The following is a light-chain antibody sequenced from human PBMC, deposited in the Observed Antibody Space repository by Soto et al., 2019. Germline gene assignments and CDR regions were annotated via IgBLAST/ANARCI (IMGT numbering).Light chain of an antibody. CDR2: GAS. V-gene: IGKV3-20*01. CDR1: QSVSSNY. Sequence: GWARWPASQSLSPGERATLSCRASQSVSSNYLAWYQQKRGQAPRLLIYGASSRASGTPDRFSGSGSGTDFTLTISRLEPEDFAVYYCQPYGRSPLTFGQGTKVDIK. J-gene: IGKJ1*01. CDR3: QPYGRSPLT.